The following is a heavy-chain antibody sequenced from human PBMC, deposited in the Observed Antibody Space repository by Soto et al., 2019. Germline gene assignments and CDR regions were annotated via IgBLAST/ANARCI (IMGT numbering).Heavy chain of an antibody. V-gene: IGHV3-33*08. J-gene: IGHJ4*02. CDR1: GFTFSSYG. Sequence: QVQMVESGGGVVQPGKSLRLSCAASGFTFSSYGMHWVRQAPGKGLEWVAVIWYDGSNKDYADSVKGRFTISRDNSKNTLYLQINSLRAVDTAVYYCAREKDSTMGPSFDSWGQGTLVTVSS. CDR3: AREKDSTMGPSFDS. CDR2: IWYDGSNK. D-gene: IGHD5-18*01.